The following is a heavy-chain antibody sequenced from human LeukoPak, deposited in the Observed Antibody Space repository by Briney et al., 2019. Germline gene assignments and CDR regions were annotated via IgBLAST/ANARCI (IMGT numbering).Heavy chain of an antibody. D-gene: IGHD1-26*01. CDR3: ARGFVASKRLVGAAGYGMDV. J-gene: IGHJ6*02. Sequence: SETLSLTCTVSGGSISSYYWSWIRQPPGKGLEWIGYIYYSGSTNFNPSLKSRVTISVDTSKNQFSLKLSSVTAADTAVYYCARGFVASKRLVGAAGYGMDVWGQGTTVTVSS. V-gene: IGHV4-59*01. CDR1: GGSISSYY. CDR2: IYYSGST.